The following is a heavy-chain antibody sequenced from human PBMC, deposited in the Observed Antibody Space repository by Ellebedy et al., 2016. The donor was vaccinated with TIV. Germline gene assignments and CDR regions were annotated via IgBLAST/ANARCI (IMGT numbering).Heavy chain of an antibody. J-gene: IGHJ3*02. CDR1: GFTFSSDA. D-gene: IGHD7-27*01. CDR3: ASRNWGSHGAFDI. CDR2: ISWNSGSI. V-gene: IGHV3-9*01. Sequence: SLKISCAASGFTFSSDAMHWVRQAPGKGLEWVSGISWNSGSIGYADSVKGRFTISRDNAKNSLFLQMNSLRAEDTALYYCASRNWGSHGAFDIWGQGTMVTVSS.